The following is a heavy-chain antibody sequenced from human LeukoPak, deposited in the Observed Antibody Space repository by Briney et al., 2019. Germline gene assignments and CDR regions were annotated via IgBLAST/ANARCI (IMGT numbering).Heavy chain of an antibody. CDR3: ARGRDYDFWSGYYRWFDP. CDR2: INHSGST. CDR1: GGSFSGYY. V-gene: IGHV4-34*01. J-gene: IGHJ5*02. D-gene: IGHD3-3*01. Sequence: SETLSLTCAVYGGSFSGYYWSWIRQPPGKGLEWIGEINHSGSTNYSPSLKSRVTISVDTSKNQFSLKLSSVTAADTAVYYCARGRDYDFWSGYYRWFDPWGQGTLVTVSS.